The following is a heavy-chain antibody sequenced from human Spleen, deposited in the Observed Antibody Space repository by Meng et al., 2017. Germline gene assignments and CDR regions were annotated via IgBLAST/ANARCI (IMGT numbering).Heavy chain of an antibody. Sequence: QVQLQESGPVLVRPSETLSLTCTVSGGSVSSGSYYWSWIRQPPGKGLEWIGYIYYSGSTNYNPSLKSRVTISVDTSKNQFSLKLSSVTAADTAVYYCARNDFWSGYFDCCGQGTLVTVSS. J-gene: IGHJ4*02. CDR2: IYYSGST. CDR3: ARNDFWSGYFDC. D-gene: IGHD3-3*01. V-gene: IGHV4-61*01. CDR1: GGSVSSGSYY.